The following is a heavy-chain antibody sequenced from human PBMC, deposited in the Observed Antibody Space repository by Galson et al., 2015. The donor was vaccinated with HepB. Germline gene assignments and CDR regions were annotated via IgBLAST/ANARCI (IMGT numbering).Heavy chain of an antibody. CDR1: GFTFSSYA. V-gene: IGHV3-23*01. J-gene: IGHJ4*02. D-gene: IGHD3-16*02. CDR3: AKWGIEEGYVWGSYLVRRSDYFDY. Sequence: SLRLSCAASGFTFSSYAMSWVRQAPGKGLEWVSAISGSGGSTYYADSVKGRFTISRDNSKNTLYLQMNSLRAGDTAVYYCAKWGIEEGYVWGSYLVRRSDYFDYWGQGTLVTVSS. CDR2: ISGSGGST.